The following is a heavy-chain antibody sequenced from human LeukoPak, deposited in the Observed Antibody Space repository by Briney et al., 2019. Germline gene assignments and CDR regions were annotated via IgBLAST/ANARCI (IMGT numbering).Heavy chain of an antibody. CDR3: ARVKRITIFGVVIVGYYMDV. D-gene: IGHD3-3*01. J-gene: IGHJ6*03. CDR2: INHSGST. V-gene: IGHV4-34*01. Sequence: SETLSLTCAVYGGSFSGYYWSWIRQPPGKGLEWIGEINHSGSTNYNPSLKSRVTISVDTSKNQFSLKLSSVTAADTAVYYCARVKRITIFGVVIVGYYMDVWGKGTTVTVSS. CDR1: GGSFSGYY.